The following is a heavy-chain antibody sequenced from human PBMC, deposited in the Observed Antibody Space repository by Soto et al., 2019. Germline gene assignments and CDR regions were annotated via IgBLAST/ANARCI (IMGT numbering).Heavy chain of an antibody. V-gene: IGHV1-69*04. D-gene: IGHD3-9*01. Sequence: SVKVSCKASGGTFSSYTISWVRQAPGQGLEWMGRIIPILGIANYAQKLQGRVTITADKSTSTAYMELSSLRSEDTAVYYCARDFPVSYDILTGYYDAFDIWGQGTMVTVSS. CDR1: GGTFSSYT. CDR3: ARDFPVSYDILTGYYDAFDI. CDR2: IIPILGIA. J-gene: IGHJ3*02.